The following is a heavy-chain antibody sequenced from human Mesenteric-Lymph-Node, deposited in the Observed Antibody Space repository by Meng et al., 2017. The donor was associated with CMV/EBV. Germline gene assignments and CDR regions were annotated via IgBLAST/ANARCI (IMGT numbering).Heavy chain of an antibody. V-gene: IGHV3-7*01. CDR2: INPGGSEK. CDR3: ARGHLGSIY. J-gene: IGHJ4*02. CDR1: GFTFSDYW. D-gene: IGHD6-6*01. Sequence: GGSLRLSCAASGFTFSDYWMTWVRQAPGKGLEWVATINPGGSEKYQVDSVKGRFTISRDNAKNSLYLQVDSLRAEDTAVYYCARGHLGSIYWGQGTLVTVSS.